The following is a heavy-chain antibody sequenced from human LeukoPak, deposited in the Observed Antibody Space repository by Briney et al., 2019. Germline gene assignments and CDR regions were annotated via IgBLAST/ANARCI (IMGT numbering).Heavy chain of an antibody. CDR1: GFIFSNYG. CDR2: ISSSGEST. J-gene: IGHJ4*02. V-gene: IGHV3-23*01. CDR3: AKDSRRGYYDTSYYFDY. Sequence: GGSLRLSCAASGFIFSNYGMSWVRQAPGKGLEWVSSISSSGESTYYADFVKGRFTISRDNFKNILDLQMNSLRAEDTAIYYCAKDSRRGYYDTSYYFDYWGQEILVTVSS. D-gene: IGHD3-22*01.